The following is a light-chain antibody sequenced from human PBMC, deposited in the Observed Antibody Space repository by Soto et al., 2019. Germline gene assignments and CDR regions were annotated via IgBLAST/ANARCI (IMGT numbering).Light chain of an antibody. V-gene: IGKV3-15*01. J-gene: IGKJ5*01. Sequence: ETLMTQSPATLSVSPGERATLSCRASQSVSDYLAWYQQRPGQAPRLLIFGASTRATGFPARFSGSGSGTEFTLTISSLQPEDSATYYCQQLDSMPITFGQGTRLEIK. CDR1: QSVSDY. CDR2: GAS. CDR3: QQLDSMPIT.